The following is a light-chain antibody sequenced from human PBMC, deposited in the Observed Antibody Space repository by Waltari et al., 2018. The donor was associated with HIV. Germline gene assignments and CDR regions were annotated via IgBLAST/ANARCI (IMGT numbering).Light chain of an antibody. CDR3: QSFDSTSWI. CDR1: SGRIASTF. CDR2: EYR. Sequence: NFMLNQPHSVSESPGKTVTISCPRSSGRIASTFVQVYQQRPGSAPTIVMYEYRQRPSGVPDRFSGSIDSSSNSASLTISGLKTEDEADYYCQSFDSTSWIFGGGTKLTVV. V-gene: IGLV6-57*04. J-gene: IGLJ3*02.